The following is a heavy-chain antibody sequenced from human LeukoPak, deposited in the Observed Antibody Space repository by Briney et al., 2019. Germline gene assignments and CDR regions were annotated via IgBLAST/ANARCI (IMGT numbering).Heavy chain of an antibody. J-gene: IGHJ5*02. D-gene: IGHD3-22*01. V-gene: IGHV3-11*01. CDR3: ARDRYDPPYNWFDP. CDR2: ISSSGSTI. Sequence: GGSLRLSCAASGFTFSDYYMSWIRQAPGKGLEWVSYISSSGSTIYYADSVKGRFTISRDNAKNSLYLQMNSLRAEDTAVYYCARDRYDPPYNWFDPWGQGTLATVSS. CDR1: GFTFSDYY.